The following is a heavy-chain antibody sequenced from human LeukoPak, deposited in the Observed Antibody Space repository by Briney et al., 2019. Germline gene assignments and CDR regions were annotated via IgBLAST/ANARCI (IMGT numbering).Heavy chain of an antibody. CDR3: ARDRLGDYDHSGYYDK. CDR1: GFTVSSNY. J-gene: IGHJ4*02. Sequence: GGSLRLSCAASGFTVSSNYMSWVRQAPGKGLEWVSVIYSGGSTCYADSVKGRFTISRDNAKNSVYLQMNNLRAEDTAVYYCARDRLGDYDHSGYYDKWGQGTLVTVSS. V-gene: IGHV3-53*01. D-gene: IGHD3-22*01. CDR2: IYSGGST.